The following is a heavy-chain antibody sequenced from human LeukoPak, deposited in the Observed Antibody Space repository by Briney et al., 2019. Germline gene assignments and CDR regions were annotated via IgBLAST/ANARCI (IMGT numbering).Heavy chain of an antibody. CDR1: GFTFSSYA. D-gene: IGHD3-10*01. CDR2: ISGSGGST. Sequence: GGSLRLSCAASGFTFSSYAMSWVRQAPGKGLEWVSAISGSGGSTYYADSVKGRFTISRDNSKNTLHLQMNSLRAEDTAVYYCAKDILLWFGELSPLDYWGQGTLVTVSS. CDR3: AKDILLWFGELSPLDY. J-gene: IGHJ4*02. V-gene: IGHV3-23*01.